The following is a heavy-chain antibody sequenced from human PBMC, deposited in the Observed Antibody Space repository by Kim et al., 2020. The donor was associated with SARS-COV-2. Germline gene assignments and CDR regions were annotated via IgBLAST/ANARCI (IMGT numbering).Heavy chain of an antibody. J-gene: IGHJ4*02. V-gene: IGHV2-5*02. Sequence: SGPTLVNPTQTLTLTCTFSGFSLRTSGVGVGWIRQPPGRALEWVVLIYWDGDKRYSPSLRSRVTITKDTSKNQVVLTMTNMGAVDTATYYCVYFNWNDGKVDYWGQGTLVTVSS. CDR2: IYWDGDK. CDR1: GFSLRTSGVG. CDR3: VYFNWNDGKVDY. D-gene: IGHD1-1*01.